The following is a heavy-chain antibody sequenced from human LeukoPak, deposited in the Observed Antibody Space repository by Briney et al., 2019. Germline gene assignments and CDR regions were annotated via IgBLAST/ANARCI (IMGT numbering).Heavy chain of an antibody. CDR1: GFTFSSYW. D-gene: IGHD3-9*01. J-gene: IGHJ4*02. CDR3: ARVWGDYDILTGYLDY. Sequence: GGSLRLSCAASGFTFSSYWMSWVRQAPGKGLEWVANIKQDGSEKYYVDSVKGRFTISRDNAKNSLYLQMNSLRAEDTAVYYCARVWGDYDILTGYLDYWGQGALVTVSS. CDR2: IKQDGSEK. V-gene: IGHV3-7*01.